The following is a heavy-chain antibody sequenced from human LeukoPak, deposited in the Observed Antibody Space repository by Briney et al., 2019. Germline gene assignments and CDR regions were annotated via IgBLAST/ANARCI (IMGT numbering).Heavy chain of an antibody. CDR1: GFTFSSHA. CDR3: AREVHDSSGYIPDH. CDR2: ISGNGGNT. Sequence: GGSLRLSCTASGFTFSSHAMSWVRQAPGKGLEWISAISGNGGNTYYADSVKGRFTISRDNSKNTLYLQMNSLRAEDTAVYYCAREVHDSSGYIPDHWGQGTLVTVSS. V-gene: IGHV3-23*01. J-gene: IGHJ5*02. D-gene: IGHD3-22*01.